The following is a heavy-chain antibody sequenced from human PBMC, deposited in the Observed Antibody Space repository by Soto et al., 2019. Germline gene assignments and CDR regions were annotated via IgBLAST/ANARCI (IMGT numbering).Heavy chain of an antibody. V-gene: IGHV3-74*03. J-gene: IGHJ4*02. CDR2: IDSDGIST. CDR3: VRDDVGVAIDY. Sequence: EVQLVESGGGLVQPGGSLRLSCAASGFTFSSYWMHWVRQVPGKGLVWVSHIDSDGISTKYADSVKGRFTISRDNAKKTVYLQVNSLRAEDTAVYYCVRDDVGVAIDYWGLGTLVTVSS. CDR1: GFTFSSYW. D-gene: IGHD2-8*01.